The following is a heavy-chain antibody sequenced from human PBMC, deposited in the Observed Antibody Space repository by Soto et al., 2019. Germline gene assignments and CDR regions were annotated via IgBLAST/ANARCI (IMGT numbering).Heavy chain of an antibody. J-gene: IGHJ5*02. Sequence: PSETLSLTCSVSGGSISTNSYYWGWIRQPPGKGLEWIASIFYSGSTFYSPSLKSRVTISVDTSKNQFSLKLSSVTAADTAVYYCARKMPTMIVVVIQNWFDPWGQGTLVTVSS. D-gene: IGHD3-22*01. V-gene: IGHV4-39*07. CDR1: GGSISTNSYY. CDR2: IFYSGST. CDR3: ARKMPTMIVVVIQNWFDP.